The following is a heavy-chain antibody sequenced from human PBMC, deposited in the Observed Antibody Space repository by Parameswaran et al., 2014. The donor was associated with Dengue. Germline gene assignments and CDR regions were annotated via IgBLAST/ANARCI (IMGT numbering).Heavy chain of an antibody. V-gene: IGHV3-30*18. D-gene: IGHD2-15*01. CDR2: ISYDGSNK. Sequence: VRQAPGKGLEWVAVISYDGSNKYYGDSVKGRFTISRDNSKNTLYLQMNSLRAEDTAVYNCAKDRCSGGTCYPGIDYWGQGTLVTVSS. J-gene: IGHJ4*02. CDR3: AKDRCSGGTCYPGIDY.